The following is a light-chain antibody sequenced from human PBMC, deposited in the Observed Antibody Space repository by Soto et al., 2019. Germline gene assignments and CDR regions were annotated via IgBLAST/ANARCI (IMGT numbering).Light chain of an antibody. CDR3: QSYDTSLSAVV. J-gene: IGLJ2*01. Sequence: QAEVTQPPSVSGAPGQRVTISCTGSSSNIGAGYDVHWYQQLPGTAPKLLIYGNSIRPSGVPDRFSGSKSGTSASLAITGLQAEDEADYYCQSYDTSLSAVVFGGGTKLTVL. CDR1: SSNIGAGYD. CDR2: GNS. V-gene: IGLV1-40*01.